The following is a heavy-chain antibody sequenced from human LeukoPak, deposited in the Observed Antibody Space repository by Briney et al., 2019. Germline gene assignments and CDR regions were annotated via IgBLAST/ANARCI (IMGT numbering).Heavy chain of an antibody. D-gene: IGHD3-3*01. Sequence: QTGGSLRLSCAASGFTVSSNYMTWVRQAPGKGLEWVSVIYSGGNTYYADSVKGRFTISRDNSKNTLYLQMNSLRAEDTAVYYCARDIRFSMNAFDYWGQETLVTVSS. J-gene: IGHJ4*02. CDR3: ARDIRFSMNAFDY. V-gene: IGHV3-53*01. CDR1: GFTVSSNY. CDR2: IYSGGNT.